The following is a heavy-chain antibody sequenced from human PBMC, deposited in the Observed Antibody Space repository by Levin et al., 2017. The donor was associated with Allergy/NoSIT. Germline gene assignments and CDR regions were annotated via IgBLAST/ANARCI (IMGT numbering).Heavy chain of an antibody. Sequence: SETLSLTCTVSGGSISSYYWSWIRQPPGKGLEWIGYIYYSGSTNYNPSLKSRVTISVDTSKNQFSLKLSSVTAADTAVYYCARAKDGDYLGYWGQGTLVTVSS. CDR1: GGSISSYY. V-gene: IGHV4-59*01. D-gene: IGHD4-17*01. J-gene: IGHJ4*02. CDR3: ARAKDGDYLGY. CDR2: IYYSGST.